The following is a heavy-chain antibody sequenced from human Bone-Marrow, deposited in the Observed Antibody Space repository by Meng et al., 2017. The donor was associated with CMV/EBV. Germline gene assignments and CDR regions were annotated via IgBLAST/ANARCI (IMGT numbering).Heavy chain of an antibody. D-gene: IGHD6-6*01. J-gene: IGHJ4*02. CDR1: GFTFSSYW. Sequence: GGSLRLSCAASGFTFSSYWMHWVRQAPGKGLVWVSRINSDGSSTSYADSVKGRFTISRDNAKNTLYLQTNSLRAEDTAVYYCARDARIAAPDYWGQGTLVTVSS. CDR3: ARDARIAAPDY. V-gene: IGHV3-74*01. CDR2: INSDGSST.